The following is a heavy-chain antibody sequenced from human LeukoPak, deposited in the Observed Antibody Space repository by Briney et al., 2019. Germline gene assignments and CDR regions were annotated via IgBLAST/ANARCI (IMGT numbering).Heavy chain of an antibody. J-gene: IGHJ6*02. CDR1: GFTFSSYW. V-gene: IGHV3-7*03. D-gene: IGHD5-12*01. Sequence: GGSLRLSCAASGFTFSSYWMNWARQAPGKGLEWVASINHNGNVNYYVDSVKGRFTVSRDNAKNSLYLQMSNLRAEDTAGYFCAGGGGLDVWGQGATVTVSS. CDR3: AGGGGLDV. CDR2: INHNGNVN.